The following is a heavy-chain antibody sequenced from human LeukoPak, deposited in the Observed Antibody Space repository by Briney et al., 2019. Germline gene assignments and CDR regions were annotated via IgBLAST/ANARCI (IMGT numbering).Heavy chain of an antibody. Sequence: GGSLRLSCAASGFTFSSYAMHWVRQAPGKGLEWVAVISYDGSNKYYADSVKGRFTISRDNSKNTLYLQTNSLRAEDTAVYYCARGDAYYDSSGYYPTLGYWGQGTLVTVSS. CDR3: ARGDAYYDSSGYYPTLGY. V-gene: IGHV3-30-3*01. J-gene: IGHJ4*02. CDR1: GFTFSSYA. D-gene: IGHD3-22*01. CDR2: ISYDGSNK.